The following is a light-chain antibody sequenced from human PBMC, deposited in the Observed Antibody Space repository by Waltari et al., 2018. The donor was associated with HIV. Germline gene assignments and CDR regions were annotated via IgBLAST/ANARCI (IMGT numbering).Light chain of an antibody. Sequence: ELTQSPATLSLSPGDRATLSCRASQTLRDDPIAWYRQYPGQTPRLLIYLFSNRATCLPDRVGANVSGTDFTHTISRLEPEDFAVYVCHHYRGVPPGTFGQGTRVEIK. J-gene: IGKJ1*01. CDR2: LFS. CDR1: QTLRDDP. CDR3: HHYRGVPPGT. V-gene: IGKV3-20*01.